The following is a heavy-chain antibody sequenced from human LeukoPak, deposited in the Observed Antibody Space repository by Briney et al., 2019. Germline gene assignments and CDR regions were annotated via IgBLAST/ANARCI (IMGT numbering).Heavy chain of an antibody. Sequence: PSETLSLTCTVSGGSISSYYWSWIRQPAGKGLEWIGRIYTSGSTNYNPSPKSRVTMSVDTSKNQFSLKLSSVTAADTAVYYCARVSIAVAGNWFDPWGQGTLVTVSS. D-gene: IGHD6-19*01. J-gene: IGHJ5*02. CDR1: GGSISSYY. CDR2: IYTSGST. V-gene: IGHV4-4*07. CDR3: ARVSIAVAGNWFDP.